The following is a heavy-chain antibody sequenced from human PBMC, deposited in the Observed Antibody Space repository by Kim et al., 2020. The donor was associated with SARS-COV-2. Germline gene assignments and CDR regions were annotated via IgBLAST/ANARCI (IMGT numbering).Heavy chain of an antibody. CDR3: GKMDSGSYYPIAY. CDR1: GDSTSRDY. Sequence: SETLSLTCTVSGDSTSRDYWSWIRQPPGKGLEWIGYIYYSGTTNYNPSLKSRVTISLDTSKSQFSMKVSSVTAADTAVYYCGKMDSGSYYPIAYWGQGSLVTVSS. D-gene: IGHD1-26*01. J-gene: IGHJ4*02. V-gene: IGHV4-59*08. CDR2: IYYSGTT.